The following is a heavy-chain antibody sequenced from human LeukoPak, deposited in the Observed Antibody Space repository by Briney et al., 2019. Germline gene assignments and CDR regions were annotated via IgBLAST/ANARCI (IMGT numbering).Heavy chain of an antibody. V-gene: IGHV3-15*01. CDR2: IKSKTDGGTT. CDR1: GFTFSNAW. CDR3: TTVGYCSGGSCYWDYYYGMDV. J-gene: IGHJ6*02. D-gene: IGHD2-15*01. Sequence: GGSLRLSCAASGFTFSNAWMSWVRQAPGKGLEWVGRIKSKTDGGTTDYAAPVKGRFTISRDDSKNTLYLQMNSLKTEDTAVYYCTTVGYCSGGSCYWDYYYGMDVWGQGTTVSVSS.